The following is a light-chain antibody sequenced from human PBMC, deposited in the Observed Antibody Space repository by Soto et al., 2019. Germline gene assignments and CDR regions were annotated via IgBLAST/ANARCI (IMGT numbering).Light chain of an antibody. CDR1: QSISNW. Sequence: DIQMTQSPSTLSASVGDRVTITCRASQSISNWLAWYQQKPGKAPNLLIYQASSLESGVPSRFSGSRSGPAFTLTISSLQPDDFATYYYQHYNSYPCTFGQGTKVEIK. J-gene: IGKJ2*02. CDR2: QAS. CDR3: QHYNSYPCT. V-gene: IGKV1-5*03.